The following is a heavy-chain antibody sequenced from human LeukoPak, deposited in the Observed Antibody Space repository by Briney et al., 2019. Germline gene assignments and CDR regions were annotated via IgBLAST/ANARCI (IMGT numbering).Heavy chain of an antibody. J-gene: IGHJ4*02. D-gene: IGHD3-22*01. CDR1: GFSVSSNY. V-gene: IGHV3-53*01. Sequence: PGGSLRLSCAASGFSVSSNYMTWVRQVPGKGLQWVSVIYSVSDTFYADSVKGRFTISRDNSKNTVSLQMNSLRADDTAVYYCARWGYDSSGSYWDNWGQGTLVTVSS. CDR3: ARWGYDSSGSYWDN. CDR2: IYSVSDT.